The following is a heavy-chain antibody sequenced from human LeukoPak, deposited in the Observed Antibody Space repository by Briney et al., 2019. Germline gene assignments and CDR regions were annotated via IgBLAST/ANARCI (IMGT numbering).Heavy chain of an antibody. D-gene: IGHD6-6*01. CDR2: ISYDGSNK. CDR1: GFTFSSYA. Sequence: PGGSLRLSCAASGFTFSSYAMHWVRQAPGKGLEWVAVISYDGSNKYYADSVKGRFTISRDNSKNTLYLQMNSLRAEDTAVYYCAKVYSSSSVGDFDHWDQGTLVTVSS. V-gene: IGHV3-30*04. CDR3: AKVYSSSSVGDFDH. J-gene: IGHJ4*02.